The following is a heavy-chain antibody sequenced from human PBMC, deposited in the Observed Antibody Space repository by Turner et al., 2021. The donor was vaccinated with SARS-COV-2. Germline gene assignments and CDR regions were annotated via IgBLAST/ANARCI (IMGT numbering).Heavy chain of an antibody. CDR2: IWYDGSNK. CDR1: GFTFRGYG. V-gene: IGHV3-33*01. Sequence: QVQLVESGGGVVQPGRSLRLSCASSGFTFRGYGLHWVRQAPGKGLEWVAFIWYDGSNKYYADSVKGRFTISRDNSKNTLYLQMNSLRAEDTAVYYCAIFGEDGFDIWGQGTMVTVSS. CDR3: AIFGEDGFDI. D-gene: IGHD3-10*01. J-gene: IGHJ3*02.